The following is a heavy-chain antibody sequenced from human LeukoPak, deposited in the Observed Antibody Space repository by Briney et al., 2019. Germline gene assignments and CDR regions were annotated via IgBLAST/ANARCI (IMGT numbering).Heavy chain of an antibody. Sequence: SQTLSLTCTVSGGSTSSTTYYWGWVRPPPGKGLGWVGGIYFSGSTYYNPSLNSPVSISVDTCTNQFSLKLSSVTGADKAVYYCARDGMCFGEFRFDYWGQGTLVTVSS. V-gene: IGHV4-39*07. D-gene: IGHD3-10*01. CDR1: GGSTSSTTYY. CDR3: ARDGMCFGEFRFDY. CDR2: IYFSGST. J-gene: IGHJ4*02.